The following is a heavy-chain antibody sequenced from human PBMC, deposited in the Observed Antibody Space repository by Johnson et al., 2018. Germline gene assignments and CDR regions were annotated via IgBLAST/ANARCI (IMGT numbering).Heavy chain of an antibody. J-gene: IGHJ4*02. D-gene: IGHD2-2*01. Sequence: VQLVESGGGLVQPGGSLRLSCAASGFLFSTYDMSWVRQAPGKGLEWVSAISGSGGTPNHADAVKGRFTMSRDNSKNTLYLQMNSLRAEDTAIYYCAKDHITPGHYFDHWGQGTLVTVSS. CDR1: GFLFSTYD. CDR2: ISGSGGTP. CDR3: AKDHITPGHYFDH. V-gene: IGHV3-23*04.